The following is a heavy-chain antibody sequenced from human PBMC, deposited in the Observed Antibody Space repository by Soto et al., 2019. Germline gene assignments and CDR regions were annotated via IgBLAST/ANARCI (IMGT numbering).Heavy chain of an antibody. CDR2: IYYSGST. CDR1: GGSISSGGYY. V-gene: IGHV4-31*03. Sequence: SETLSLTCTASGGSISSGGYYWSWIRQHPGKGLEWIGYIYYSGSTYYNPSLKSRVTISVDTPKNQFSLKLSSVTAADPAVYYCARERYSSGWYLNWFDPWGQGTLVTVSS. CDR3: ARERYSSGWYLNWFDP. D-gene: IGHD6-19*01. J-gene: IGHJ5*02.